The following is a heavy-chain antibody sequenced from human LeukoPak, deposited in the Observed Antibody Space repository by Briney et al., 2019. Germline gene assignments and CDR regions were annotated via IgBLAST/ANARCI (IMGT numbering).Heavy chain of an antibody. V-gene: IGHV3-23*01. J-gene: IGHJ4*02. CDR3: AKGRGWDGSSPAGYFDC. D-gene: IGHD3-10*01. Sequence: GGSLRLPCAASGFTFSSYAMSWVRQAPGKGLEWVSAISGSGGSTYYADSVKGRFTISRDNSKNTLYLQMNSLRAEDTAVYYCAKGRGWDGSSPAGYFDCWGQGTLVTVSS. CDR2: ISGSGGST. CDR1: GFTFSSYA.